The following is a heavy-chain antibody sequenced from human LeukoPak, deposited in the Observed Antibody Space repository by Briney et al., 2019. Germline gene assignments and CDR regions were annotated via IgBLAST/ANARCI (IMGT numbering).Heavy chain of an antibody. D-gene: IGHD3-22*01. CDR3: ARVHDSSGYYVGY. CDR1: GYTFTSSD. Sequence: ASVKVSCKASGYTFTSSDINWVRQATGQGLEWMGWMDPNSGGTNYAQKFQGRVTMTRDTSISTAYMELSRLRSDDTAVYYCARVHDSSGYYVGYWGQGTLVTVSS. J-gene: IGHJ4*02. V-gene: IGHV1-2*02. CDR2: MDPNSGGT.